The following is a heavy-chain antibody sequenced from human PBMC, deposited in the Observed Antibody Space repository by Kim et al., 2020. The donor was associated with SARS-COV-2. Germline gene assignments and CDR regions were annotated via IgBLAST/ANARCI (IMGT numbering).Heavy chain of an antibody. V-gene: IGHV3-23*01. CDR1: GLTFRNYA. D-gene: IGHD1-1*01. CDR2: TRDNGAKT. CDR3: ALRIAATGTTDY. J-gene: IGHJ4*02. Sequence: GGSLRLSCAASGLTFRNYAMRWVRQAPGKGLEWVSDTRDNGAKTYYADSVKGRITISIDNSKNTLNLQMNTLRADDTAVYFCALRIAATGTTDYWGQGT.